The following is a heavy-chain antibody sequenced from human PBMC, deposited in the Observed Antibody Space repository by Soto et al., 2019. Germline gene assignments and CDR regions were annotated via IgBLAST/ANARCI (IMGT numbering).Heavy chain of an antibody. V-gene: IGHV1-46*03. CDR3: AMCLFGGVNYFDY. CDR2: INPSGGST. CDR1: GYTFASYY. J-gene: IGHJ4*02. D-gene: IGHD3-16*01. Sequence: ASVTVSCKASGYTFASYYMHWVRQAPGQGLEWMGIINPSGGSTSYAQKFQGRVTMTRDTSTSTVYMELSSLRSEDTAVYYCAMCLFGGVNYFDYWGQGTLVTVSS.